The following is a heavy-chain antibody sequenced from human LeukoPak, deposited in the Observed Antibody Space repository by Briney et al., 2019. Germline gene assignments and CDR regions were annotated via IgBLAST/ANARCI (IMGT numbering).Heavy chain of an antibody. CDR2: ISSSGSAI. V-gene: IGHV3-11*04. CDR3: ARAINDAFDI. Sequence: GGSLRLSCAASGFTFSDYYMGWVRQAPGKGLEWASYISSSGSAIYSADFVKGRFTIFRDNARNSLYLQMNSLRAEDTAVYYCARAINDAFDIWGQGTMVTISS. CDR1: GFTFSDYY. D-gene: IGHD2-2*01. J-gene: IGHJ3*02.